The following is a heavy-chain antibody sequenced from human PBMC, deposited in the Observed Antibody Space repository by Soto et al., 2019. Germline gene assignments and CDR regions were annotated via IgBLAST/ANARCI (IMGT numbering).Heavy chain of an antibody. Sequence: VQLVESGGGVVQPGRSLRLSCAASGFTFSSYGMHWVRQAPGKGLEWVSAIGTSGTPTLYADSVKSRFSISRDDSRNTVSLQMNSLGVEDTATYYCTRILWSSRRDALDIWGQGTTVTVSS. V-gene: IGHV3-NL1*01. D-gene: IGHD2-21*01. J-gene: IGHJ6*02. CDR1: GFTFSSYG. CDR3: TRILWSSRRDALDI. CDR2: IGTSGTPT.